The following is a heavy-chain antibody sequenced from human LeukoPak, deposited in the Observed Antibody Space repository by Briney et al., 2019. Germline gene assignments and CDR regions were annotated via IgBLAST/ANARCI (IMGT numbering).Heavy chain of an antibody. J-gene: IGHJ5*02. Sequence: PSETLSLTCAVYGGSFSGYYWSWIRQPPGKGLEWIGYIHHSGSTKYNPSLKSRVTISLDTSKNQFSLRLSSVTAADTAVYYCARGDTMLRVVIDEIDPWGQGTLVTVSS. CDR1: GGSFSGYY. CDR2: IHHSGST. V-gene: IGHV4-59*01. D-gene: IGHD3-10*01. CDR3: ARGDTMLRVVIDEIDP.